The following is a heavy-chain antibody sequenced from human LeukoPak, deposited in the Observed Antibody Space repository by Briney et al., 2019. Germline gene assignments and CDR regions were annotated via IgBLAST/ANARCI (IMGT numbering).Heavy chain of an antibody. J-gene: IGHJ3*02. D-gene: IGHD6-19*01. Sequence: PGGSLRLSCAASVFTLSSCTMCWGCAAPRGGLGWVSDIRVIVGGTYYADSVKGRFTISRDNSKNPLYLQMKSLRAEDTALYCCAKENSSGWYTGHAFAIWGQGTMVTVSS. CDR2: IRVIVGGT. CDR3: AKENSSGWYTGHAFAI. CDR1: VFTLSSCT. V-gene: IGHV3-23*01.